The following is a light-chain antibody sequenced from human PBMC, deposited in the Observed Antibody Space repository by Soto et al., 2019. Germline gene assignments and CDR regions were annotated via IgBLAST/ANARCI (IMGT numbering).Light chain of an antibody. V-gene: IGKV3-11*01. CDR3: QQRSSWPLIT. J-gene: IGKJ5*01. CDR2: DSS. CDR1: QSVSSY. Sequence: EIVLTQSPATLSLSPGERATLSCRASQSVSSYLGWYQQRPGQAPRLLIYDSSNRATGIPARFSGSGSGTDFTLTISSLEPEDFAVYYCQQRSSWPLITFGQGTRLEIK.